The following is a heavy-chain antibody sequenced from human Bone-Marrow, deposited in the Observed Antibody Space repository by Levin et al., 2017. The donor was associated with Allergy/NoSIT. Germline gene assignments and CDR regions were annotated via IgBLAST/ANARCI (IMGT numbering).Heavy chain of an antibody. CDR1: GDTLTESA. CDR2: FNPEEAET. J-gene: IGHJ1*01. V-gene: IGHV1-24*01. CDR3: VKCSVDFWSGYPL. Sequence: VASVKVSCKVSGDTLTESALHWVRQVPGKGLEWMGGFNPEEAETEYAQKFHGRVTMTEDKSTDTVYMELTSLNYDDTAVYYCVKCSVDFWSGYPLWGQGTLVTVSS. D-gene: IGHD3-3*01.